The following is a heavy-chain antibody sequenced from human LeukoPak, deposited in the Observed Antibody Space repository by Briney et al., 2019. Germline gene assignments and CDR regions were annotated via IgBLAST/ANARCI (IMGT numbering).Heavy chain of an antibody. CDR3: AGYGSGSYYTDY. Sequence: PPETLSLTCAVYGGSFSGYYWSWIRQPPGKGLEWIGEINHSGSTNYNPSLKSRVTISVDTSKNQFSLKLSSVTAADTAVYYCAGYGSGSYYTDYWGQGTLVTVSS. D-gene: IGHD3-10*01. V-gene: IGHV4-34*01. CDR1: GGSFSGYY. J-gene: IGHJ4*02. CDR2: INHSGST.